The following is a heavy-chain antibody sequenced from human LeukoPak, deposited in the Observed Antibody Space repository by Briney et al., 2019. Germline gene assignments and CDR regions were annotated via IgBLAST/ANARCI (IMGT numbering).Heavy chain of an antibody. Sequence: GGSLRLSCAASGFTFSSYWMSWVRQAPGKGLEWVANIKQDGSEKYYVDSVKGRFTISRDNAKNSLYLQMNSLRAEDTAVYYCARDSSYYYDSSGLFDYWGQGTLVTVSS. D-gene: IGHD3-22*01. V-gene: IGHV3-7*01. J-gene: IGHJ4*02. CDR3: ARDSSYYYDSSGLFDY. CDR1: GFTFSSYW. CDR2: IKQDGSEK.